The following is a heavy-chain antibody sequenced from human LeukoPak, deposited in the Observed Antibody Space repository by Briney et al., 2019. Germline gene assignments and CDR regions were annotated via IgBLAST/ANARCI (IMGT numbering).Heavy chain of an antibody. Sequence: GGSLRLSCAASGITFRSYSMNWVRQAPGKGLEWVSYISSFSGTINYADSVKGRFSISRDNSKNTLYLQMNSLRAEDTAVYYCAKDRYGGNSVIFSEYFQHWGQGTLVTVSS. D-gene: IGHD4-23*01. CDR2: ISSFSGTI. J-gene: IGHJ1*01. CDR3: AKDRYGGNSVIFSEYFQH. CDR1: GITFRSYS. V-gene: IGHV3-48*01.